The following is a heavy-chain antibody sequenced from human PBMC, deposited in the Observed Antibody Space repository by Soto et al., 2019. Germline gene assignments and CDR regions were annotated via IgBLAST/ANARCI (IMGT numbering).Heavy chain of an antibody. CDR2: ISAYNGNT. V-gene: IGHV1-18*01. J-gene: IGHJ6*02. Sequence: GASVKVSCKASGYTFTSYGISWVRQAPGQGLEWMGWISAYNGNTNYAQKLQGRVTMTTDTSTSTAYMELRSLRSDDTAVYYCARTAYSSSWLKGYYYGMDVWGQGTTVTVSS. D-gene: IGHD6-13*01. CDR3: ARTAYSSSWLKGYYYGMDV. CDR1: GYTFTSYG.